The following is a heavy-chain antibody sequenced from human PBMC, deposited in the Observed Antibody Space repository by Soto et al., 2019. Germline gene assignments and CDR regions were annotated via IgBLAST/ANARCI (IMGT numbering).Heavy chain of an antibody. D-gene: IGHD6-13*01. V-gene: IGHV1-46*01. CDR1: GYTFTSYY. J-gene: IGHJ6*02. CDR2: INPSGGST. Sequence: ASVKVSCKASGYTFTSYYMHWVRQAPGQGLEWMGIINPSGGSTSYAQKFQGRVTMTRDTSTSTVYMELSSLRSEDTAVYYCARDSRYSSSWDYYGMDVWGQGTTVTVSS. CDR3: ARDSRYSSSWDYYGMDV.